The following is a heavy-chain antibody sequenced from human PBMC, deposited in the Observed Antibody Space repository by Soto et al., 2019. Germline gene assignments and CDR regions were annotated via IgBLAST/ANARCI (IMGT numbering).Heavy chain of an antibody. CDR1: GFSFSDSP. CDR3: ARDSGMIAATGGSDP. V-gene: IGHV3-21*01. Sequence: EVQLVESGGGLVKPGGSLRLSCTASGFSFSDSPMAWVRQAPGKGLEWVSSISLSSSYIYYADSVKGRFTISRDNARNSLYLQMNSLSLEDTAVYYCARDSGMIAATGGSDPWGQGTLVSVSS. J-gene: IGHJ5*02. CDR2: ISLSSSYI. D-gene: IGHD6-13*01.